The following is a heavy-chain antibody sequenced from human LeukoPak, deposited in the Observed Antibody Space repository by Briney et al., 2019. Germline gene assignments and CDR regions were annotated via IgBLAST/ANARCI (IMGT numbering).Heavy chain of an antibody. J-gene: IGHJ3*02. CDR2: IYGDGST. D-gene: IGHD4-11*01. Sequence: GGSLRLSCAGSGFTFGGYGMIWVRQAPGKGLEWVSLIYGDGSTYYADSVKGRVTISRDNSKNTVFLQMNSLRAEDTALYYCARINYRAFSIWGQGTMVTVSS. CDR3: ARINYRAFSI. CDR1: GFTFGGYG. V-gene: IGHV3-66*01.